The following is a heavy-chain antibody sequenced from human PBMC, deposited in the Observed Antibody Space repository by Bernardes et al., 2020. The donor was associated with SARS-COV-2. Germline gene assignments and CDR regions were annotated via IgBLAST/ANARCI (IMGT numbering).Heavy chain of an antibody. Sequence: GGSLRLSCAASGFAFNSYSMNWVRQAPGKGLEWVSSISSTSTYMYYADSVKGRFTISRDNAKISLYLQMNSLRAEDTAVYYCARDIVVVPAAITYYYYYGMDVWGQGTTVTVSS. V-gene: IGHV3-21*04. J-gene: IGHJ6*02. CDR2: ISSTSTYM. CDR3: ARDIVVVPAAITYYYYYGMDV. D-gene: IGHD2-2*01. CDR1: GFAFNSYS.